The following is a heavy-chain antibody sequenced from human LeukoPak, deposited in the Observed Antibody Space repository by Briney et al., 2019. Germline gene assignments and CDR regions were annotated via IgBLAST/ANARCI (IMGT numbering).Heavy chain of an antibody. V-gene: IGHV4-39*01. CDR3: VRLHDSRGYYSDS. CDR1: GGSLNSGSFY. Sequence: PSETLSLTCTVSGGSLNSGSFYWGWIRQPPGKGLKWIGLNSYSGNSYYNPSLKSRVTASVDTSNNLFSLMLSSVAAADTAVYYCVRLHDSRGYYSDSWGQGTLVTVSS. CDR2: NSYSGNS. D-gene: IGHD3-22*01. J-gene: IGHJ5*01.